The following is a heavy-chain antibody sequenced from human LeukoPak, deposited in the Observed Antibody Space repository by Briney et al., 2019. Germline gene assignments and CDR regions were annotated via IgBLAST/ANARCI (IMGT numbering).Heavy chain of an antibody. D-gene: IGHD5-12*01. V-gene: IGHV1-69*06. CDR2: IIPIFGTA. CDR1: GGTFSSYA. Sequence: TVKVSCKASGGTFSSYAISWVRQAPGQGLEWMGGIIPIFGTANYAQKFQGRVTITADKSTSTAYMELSSLRSEDTAVYYCARVSYSGYDSLGGYFDYWGQGTLVTVSS. CDR3: ARVSYSGYDSLGGYFDY. J-gene: IGHJ4*02.